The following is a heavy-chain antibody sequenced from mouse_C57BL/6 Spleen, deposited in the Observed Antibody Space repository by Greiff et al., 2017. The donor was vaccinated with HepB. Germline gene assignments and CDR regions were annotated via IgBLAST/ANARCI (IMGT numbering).Heavy chain of an antibody. V-gene: IGHV1-54*01. D-gene: IGHD1-1*01. CDR2: INPGSGGT. J-gene: IGHJ2*01. CDR3: ARKSYYGLDY. CDR1: GYAFTNYL. Sequence: VQLQQSGAELVRPGTSVKVSCKASGYAFTNYLIEWVKQRPGQGLEWIGVINPGSGGTNYNEKFKGKATLTADKSSSTAYMQLSSLTSGDSAVYFCARKSYYGLDYWGQGTTLTVSS.